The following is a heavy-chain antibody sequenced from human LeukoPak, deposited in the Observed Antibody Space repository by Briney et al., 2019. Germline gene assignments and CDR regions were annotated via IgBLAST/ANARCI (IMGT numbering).Heavy chain of an antibody. J-gene: IGHJ3*02. V-gene: IGHV4-38-2*02. D-gene: IGHD3-10*01. CDR2: IYHSGST. CDR1: GYSISSGYY. CDR3: ARAFLSGEPLLWFGELLSPIAFDI. Sequence: SETLSLTCTVSGYSISSGYYWGWIRQPPGKGLEWIGSIYHSGSTYYNPSLKSRVTMSVDTSKNQFSLKLSSVTAADTAVYYCARAFLSGEPLLWFGELLSPIAFDIWGQGTMVTVSS.